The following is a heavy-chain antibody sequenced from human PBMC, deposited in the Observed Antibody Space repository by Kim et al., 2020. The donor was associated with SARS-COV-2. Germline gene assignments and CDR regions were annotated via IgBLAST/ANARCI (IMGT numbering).Heavy chain of an antibody. J-gene: IGHJ6*02. CDR3: ARSMLVVPAAILNPSNYYYYGMDV. D-gene: IGHD2-2*01. Sequence: ASVKVSCKASGYTFTSYYMHWVRQAPGQGLEWMGIINPSGGSTSYAQKFQGRVTMTRDTSTSTVYMELSSLRSEDTAVYYCARSMLVVPAAILNPSNYYYYGMDVWGQGTTVTVSS. CDR2: INPSGGST. CDR1: GYTFTSYY. V-gene: IGHV1-46*01.